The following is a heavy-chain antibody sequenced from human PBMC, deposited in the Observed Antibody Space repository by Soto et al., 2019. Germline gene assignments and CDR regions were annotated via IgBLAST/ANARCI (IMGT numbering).Heavy chain of an antibody. V-gene: IGHV4-34*01. CDR3: ARGKCRWLTAFDI. CDR1: GGSFSGYY. Sequence: QVQLQQWGAGLLKPSETLSLTCAVYGGSFSGYYWSWIRQPPGKGLEWIGEINHSGSTNYNPSLKSRVTISVDTSKNQFSLKLSSVTAADTAVYYCARGKCRWLTAFDIWGQGTMVTVSS. D-gene: IGHD6-19*01. J-gene: IGHJ3*02. CDR2: INHSGST.